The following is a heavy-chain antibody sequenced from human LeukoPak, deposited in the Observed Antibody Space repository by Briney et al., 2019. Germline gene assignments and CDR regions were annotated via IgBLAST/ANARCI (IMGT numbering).Heavy chain of an antibody. CDR2: IYYSGST. J-gene: IGHJ4*02. Sequence: SETLSLTCTVSGGSISSSSYYWGWIRQPPGKGLEWIGSIYYSGSTYYNPSLKSRVTISVDTSKNQFSLKLSSVTAADTAVYYCARASLGYCSSTSCYGPEPPQHFDYWGQGTLVTVSS. CDR1: GGSISSSSYY. D-gene: IGHD2-2*01. V-gene: IGHV4-39*07. CDR3: ARASLGYCSSTSCYGPEPPQHFDY.